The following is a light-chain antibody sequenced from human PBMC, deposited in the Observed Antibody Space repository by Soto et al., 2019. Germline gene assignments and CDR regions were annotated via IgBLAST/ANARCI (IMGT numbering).Light chain of an antibody. V-gene: IGLV2-14*01. Sequence: QSALTQPASVSGSPGQSITISCSGTSSDVGGYDHVSWFQQHPGKAPKLLIYEVSNRPSGVSLRFSGSKSGNTASLTISGLQADDEADYYCCSYTSSTTYDFGTGTNSPS. CDR1: SSDVGGYDH. CDR3: CSYTSSTTYD. CDR2: EVS. J-gene: IGLJ1*01.